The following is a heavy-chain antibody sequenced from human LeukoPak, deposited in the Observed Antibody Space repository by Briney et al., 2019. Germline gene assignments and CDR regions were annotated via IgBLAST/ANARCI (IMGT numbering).Heavy chain of an antibody. Sequence: GGSLRLSCAASGFTFSSYDINWVRQAPGKGLEWVAHICRSGSIIYYADSVKGRFTVSRDNANNTVYLQMNRLRAEDTAVYYCARDPLYFGVDGWVWGTVVTVS. J-gene: IGHJ4*02. CDR2: ICRSGSII. V-gene: IGHV3-48*03. CDR1: GFTFSSYD. CDR3: ARDPLYFGVDG. D-gene: IGHD2-2*02.